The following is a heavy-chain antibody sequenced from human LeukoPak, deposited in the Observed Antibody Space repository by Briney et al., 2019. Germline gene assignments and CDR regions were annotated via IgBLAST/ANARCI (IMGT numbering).Heavy chain of an antibody. Sequence: GGSLRLSCAASGLTFSDYGMHWVRQAPGKGLEWVAVISYDGSTKYYADSVKGRFTISRDNSKNTLYLQMNSLRAEDTAVYYCARDGVYYDSSGYHHYFDYWGQGTLVTVSS. CDR2: ISYDGSTK. CDR1: GLTFSDYG. V-gene: IGHV3-30*03. J-gene: IGHJ4*02. D-gene: IGHD3-22*01. CDR3: ARDGVYYDSSGYHHYFDY.